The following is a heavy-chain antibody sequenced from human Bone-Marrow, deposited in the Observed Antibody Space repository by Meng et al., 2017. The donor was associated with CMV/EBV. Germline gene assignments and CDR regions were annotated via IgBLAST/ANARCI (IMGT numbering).Heavy chain of an antibody. CDR2: IYHSGST. CDR3: ARVVVRGGSDY. CDR1: GYSISSGYY. D-gene: IGHD3-10*01. J-gene: IGHJ4*02. V-gene: IGHV4-38-2*02. Sequence: SETLSLTCTVSGYSISSGYYWGWIRQPPGKGLEWIGSIYHSGSTYYNPSLKSRVTISVDTSKNQFSLKLSSVTAADTAVYYCARVVVRGGSDYWGRGRLVTVSS.